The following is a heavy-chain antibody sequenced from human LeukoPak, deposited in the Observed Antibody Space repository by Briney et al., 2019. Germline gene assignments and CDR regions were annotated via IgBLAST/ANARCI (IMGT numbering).Heavy chain of an antibody. J-gene: IGHJ6*03. CDR1: GGSISSYY. CDR3: ARDHYGGNWGGHYYYYYMDV. CDR2: IYYSGST. V-gene: IGHV4-59*01. D-gene: IGHD4-23*01. Sequence: SETLSLTCTVSGGSISSYYWSWIRQPPGKGLEWIGYIYYSGSTNYNPSLKSRVTISVDTSKNQFSLKLSSVTAADTAVYNCARDHYGGNWGGHYYYYYMDVWGKGTTVTVSS.